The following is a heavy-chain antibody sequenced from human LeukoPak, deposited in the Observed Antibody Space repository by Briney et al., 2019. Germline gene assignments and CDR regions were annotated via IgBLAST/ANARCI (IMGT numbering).Heavy chain of an antibody. CDR3: ARSYGSGNYFDY. D-gene: IGHD3-10*01. CDR1: GGSISTYY. Sequence: IPSETLSLTCTVSGGSISTYYWSWIRQPPGKGLEWIGYIYYSGSANHNPSLKSRVTISVDTSKNQFSLKLSSVTAADTAVYYCARSYGSGNYFDYWGQGTLVTVSS. CDR2: IYYSGSA. V-gene: IGHV4-59*01. J-gene: IGHJ4*02.